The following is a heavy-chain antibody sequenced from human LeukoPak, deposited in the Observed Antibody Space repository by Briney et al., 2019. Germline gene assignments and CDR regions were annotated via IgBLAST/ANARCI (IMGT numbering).Heavy chain of an antibody. J-gene: IGHJ5*02. CDR3: ARGESQLSSTSWDAPYNWFDP. D-gene: IGHD2-2*01. V-gene: IGHV3-30*02. CDR2: IRHDGGNI. CDR1: EFTFSNYD. Sequence: GGSLRLSCAASEFTFSNYDMHWVRQAPGKGLEWVAFIRHDGGNIYYADSVKGRFTISRANSKNTLYLQMNSLRAEDTAVYYCARGESQLSSTSWDAPYNWFDPWGQGTLVTVSS.